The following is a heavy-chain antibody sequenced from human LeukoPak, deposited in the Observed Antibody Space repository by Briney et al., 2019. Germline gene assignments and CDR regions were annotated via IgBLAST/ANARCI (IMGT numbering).Heavy chain of an antibody. V-gene: IGHV4-59*01. CDR1: GGFISSYY. D-gene: IGHD6-13*01. Sequence: SETLSLTCTVSGGFISSYYWSWIRQPPGKGLEWIGYIYYSGSTNYNPSLKSRVTISVDTSKDQFSLKLSSVTAADTAVYYCARAVYSSPLYYYYGMDVWGQGTTVTVSS. J-gene: IGHJ6*02. CDR2: IYYSGST. CDR3: ARAVYSSPLYYYYGMDV.